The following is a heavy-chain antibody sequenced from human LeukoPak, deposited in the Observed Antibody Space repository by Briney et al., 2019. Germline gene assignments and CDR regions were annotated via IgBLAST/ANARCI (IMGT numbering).Heavy chain of an antibody. CDR1: GYTFTRYG. V-gene: IGHV1-18*01. J-gene: IGHJ5*02. Sequence: EASVKVSCKASGYTFTRYGISWVRQAPGQGLEWMGWISAYNGNTNYAQKLQGRVTMTTDTSTSTAYMELRSLRSDDTAVYYCARALPVYGSVNHRTKYNWFDPWGQGTLVTVSS. D-gene: IGHD3-10*01. CDR3: ARALPVYGSVNHRTKYNWFDP. CDR2: ISAYNGNT.